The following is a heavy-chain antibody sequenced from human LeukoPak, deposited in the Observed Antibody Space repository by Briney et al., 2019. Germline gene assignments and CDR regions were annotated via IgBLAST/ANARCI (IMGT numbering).Heavy chain of an antibody. Sequence: GGSLRLSCAASGFTFSSYSMNWVRQAPGKGLEWVSYISSSSSTIYYADSVKGRFTISRDNAKNSLYLQMNSLRAEDTAVYYCARRVAADYYYYMDVWGKGTTVTVSS. CDR3: ARRVAADYYYYMDV. V-gene: IGHV3-48*01. CDR2: ISSSSSTI. D-gene: IGHD6-25*01. CDR1: GFTFSSYS. J-gene: IGHJ6*03.